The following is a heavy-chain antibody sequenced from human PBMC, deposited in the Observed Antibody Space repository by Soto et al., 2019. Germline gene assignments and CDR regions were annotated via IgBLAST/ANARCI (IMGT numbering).Heavy chain of an antibody. Sequence: KQSQTLSLTCAVYGGSFSGYYWSWIRQPPGKGLEWIGEINHSGSTNYNPSLKSRVTISVDTSKNQFSLKLSSVTAADTAVYYCAREVPTTHPRGTSNPYYFDYWGQGTLVTVSS. CDR1: GGSFSGYY. CDR2: INHSGST. V-gene: IGHV4-34*01. D-gene: IGHD3-16*01. J-gene: IGHJ4*02. CDR3: AREVPTTHPRGTSNPYYFDY.